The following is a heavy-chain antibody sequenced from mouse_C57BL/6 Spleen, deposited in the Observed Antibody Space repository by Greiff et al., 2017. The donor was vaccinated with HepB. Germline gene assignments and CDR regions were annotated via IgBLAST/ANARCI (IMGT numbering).Heavy chain of an antibody. D-gene: IGHD1-1*01. V-gene: IGHV5-17*01. CDR1: GFTFSDYG. Sequence: EVKLQESGGGLVKPGGSLKLSCAASGFTFSDYGMHWVRQAPEKGLEWVAYISSGSSTIYYADTVKGRFTISRDNAKNTLFLQMTSLRSEDTAMYYCARQDYYYGSSPYWGQGTSVTVSS. J-gene: IGHJ4*01. CDR2: ISSGSSTI. CDR3: ARQDYYYGSSPY.